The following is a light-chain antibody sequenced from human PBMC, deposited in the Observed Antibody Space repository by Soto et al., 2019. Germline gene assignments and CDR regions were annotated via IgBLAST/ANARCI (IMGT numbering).Light chain of an antibody. J-gene: IGLJ3*02. V-gene: IGLV6-57*02. CDR1: SGSIASSY. Sequence: NFMLTQPHSVSESPGKTVTISCTGSSGSIASSYVKWCQRRPGSTPSTVIFEDSQRPSGVPDRFSGSIDSSSISASLTISGLKTGDEADCCRQSYDSTNQVFGGGTKLTVL. CDR2: EDS. CDR3: QSYDSTNQV.